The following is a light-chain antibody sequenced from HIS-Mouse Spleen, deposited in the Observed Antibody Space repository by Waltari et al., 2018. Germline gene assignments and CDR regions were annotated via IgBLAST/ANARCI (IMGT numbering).Light chain of an antibody. CDR1: QSLLHSNGYNY. CDR3: MQALQTPFT. CDR2: LGF. V-gene: IGKV2-28*01. J-gene: IGKJ3*01. Sequence: DIVMTQSPLSLPVTPGEPASISCRSSQSLLHSNGYNYLDWYLQKPGQSPQLLIYLGFNRASRVPARFSGSGSRTHFTLKIRRVEAVDVGVYYCMQALQTPFTFGPGTKVDIK.